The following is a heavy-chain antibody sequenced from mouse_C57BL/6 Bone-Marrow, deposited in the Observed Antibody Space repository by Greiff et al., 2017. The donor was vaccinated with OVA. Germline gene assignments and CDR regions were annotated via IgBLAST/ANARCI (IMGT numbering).Heavy chain of an antibody. CDR2: INPYNGGP. V-gene: IGHV1-19*01. CDR3: ARGGSSWFAY. J-gene: IGHJ3*01. D-gene: IGHD1-1*01. Sequence: VQLQQSGPVLVKPGASVKMSCKASGYTFTDYYMNWVKQSHGKSLEWIGVINPYNGGPSYNQKFKGKATLTVDKSSSTAYMELNSLTSEDSAVYYCARGGSSWFAYWGQGALVTVSA. CDR1: GYTFTDYY.